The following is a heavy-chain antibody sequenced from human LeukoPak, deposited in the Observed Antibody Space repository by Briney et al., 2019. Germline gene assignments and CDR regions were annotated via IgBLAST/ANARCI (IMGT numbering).Heavy chain of an antibody. CDR1: GFTFSSYW. Sequence: PGGSLRLSCAASGFTFSSYWMSWVRQAPGKGLEWVAFIRYDGSNKYYADSVKGRFTISRDTTQNSLYLQMNSLRAEDTAVYYCARERTPKHYYGSGSYDRYFDYWGQGTLVTVSS. D-gene: IGHD3-10*01. CDR2: IRYDGSNK. V-gene: IGHV3-30*02. CDR3: ARERTPKHYYGSGSYDRYFDY. J-gene: IGHJ4*02.